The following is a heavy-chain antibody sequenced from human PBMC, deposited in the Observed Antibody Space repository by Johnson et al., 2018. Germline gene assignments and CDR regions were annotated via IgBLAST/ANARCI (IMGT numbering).Heavy chain of an antibody. D-gene: IGHD3-22*01. CDR3: AGGDYSTGYHEFFEQ. J-gene: IGHJ1*01. CDR1: GGSLNNYY. CDR2: MFYSGST. Sequence: QVQLQESGPGLVKPSETLSLTCTFSGGSLNNYYLTWIRQPPGKGLEWIGYMFYSGSTNDNPSLKSRVTMSLDMPKNRFSRRLGSVTAADTAVYYCAGGDYSTGYHEFFEQWGHGTLVTVSS. V-gene: IGHV4-59*01.